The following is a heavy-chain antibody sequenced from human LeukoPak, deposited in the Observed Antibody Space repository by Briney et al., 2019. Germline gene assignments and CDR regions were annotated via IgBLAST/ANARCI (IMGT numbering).Heavy chain of an antibody. J-gene: IGHJ4*02. CDR3: ARATDYYYDSSGTLDY. V-gene: IGHV1-46*01. D-gene: IGHD3-22*01. CDR1: GYTFTGYY. Sequence: ASVKVSCKASGYTFTGYYMHWVRQAPGQGLEWMGIINPSGGSTSYAQKFQGRVTMTRDTSTSTVYMELSSLRSEDTAVYYCARATDYYYDSSGTLDYWGQGTLVTVSS. CDR2: INPSGGST.